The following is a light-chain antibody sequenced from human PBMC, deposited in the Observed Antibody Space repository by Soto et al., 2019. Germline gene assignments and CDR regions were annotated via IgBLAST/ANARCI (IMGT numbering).Light chain of an antibody. CDR3: QQRSKWPLT. V-gene: IGKV3D-20*02. J-gene: IGKJ5*01. CDR2: AAS. Sequence: EIVLTQSPGTLSLSPGERATLSCRAGQSVSSNYLAWHQQKPGPAPRLLIYAASSRATGIPARFSGSGSGTDFTLTISSLEPEDFAVYYCQQRSKWPLTFGQGTRLEIK. CDR1: QSVSSNY.